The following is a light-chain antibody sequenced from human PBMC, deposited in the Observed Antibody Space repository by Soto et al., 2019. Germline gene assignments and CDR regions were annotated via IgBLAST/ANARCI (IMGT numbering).Light chain of an antibody. CDR1: QSLLHTNGYNY. V-gene: IGKV2-28*01. J-gene: IGKJ3*01. Sequence: EIVMTQSPLSLPVTAGEPASISCRSSQSLLHTNGYNYLDWYLQKPGQSPQLLIYLGSNRASGVPDRFSGSGSGTDFTPKISRVEPEDVGVYYCMQALQTPPFTFGPGTRVDIK. CDR2: LGS. CDR3: MQALQTPPFT.